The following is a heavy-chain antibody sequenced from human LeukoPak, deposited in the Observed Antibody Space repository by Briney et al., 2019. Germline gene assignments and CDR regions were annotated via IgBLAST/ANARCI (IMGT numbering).Heavy chain of an antibody. Sequence: PSETLSLTCTVSGSSISSWYWSWIRQPPGKGLEWIGYIYDSGNTNYNPSLKTRVTISADTSKNQLSLNLTSVTAADTAVYYCARETKLMGYSSGLGFNYWGQGTMVTVSS. CDR2: IYDSGNT. CDR1: GSSISSWY. V-gene: IGHV4-59*01. CDR3: ARETKLMGYSSGLGFNY. J-gene: IGHJ3*01. D-gene: IGHD6-19*01.